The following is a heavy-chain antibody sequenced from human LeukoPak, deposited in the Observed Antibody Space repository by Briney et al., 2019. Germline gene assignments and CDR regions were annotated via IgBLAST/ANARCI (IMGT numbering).Heavy chain of an antibody. CDR2: ISWNSGDI. J-gene: IGHJ4*02. V-gene: IGHV3-9*01. CDR3: AKYSGYNYYFDY. D-gene: IGHD5-24*01. Sequence: GGSLRLSCAASGFTFDDYAMHWVRQAPGKGLEWVSGISWNSGDIGYADSVKGRFTISRDNAKNSLHLQMNSPRAEDTALYYCAKYSGYNYYFDYWGQGTLVTVSS. CDR1: GFTFDDYA.